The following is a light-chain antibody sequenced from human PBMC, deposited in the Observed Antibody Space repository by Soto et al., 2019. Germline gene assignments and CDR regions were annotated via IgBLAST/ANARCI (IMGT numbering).Light chain of an antibody. CDR3: LQDYNYPWT. CDR2: AAS. CDR1: QGIRND. Sequence: AIPMTQSPSSLSASVRDRVTITCRASQGIRNDLGWYQQKPGKAPKLLIYAASSLQSGVPSRFSGSGSGTDFTLTISSLQPEDFATYYCLQDYNYPWTFGQGTKVDI. V-gene: IGKV1-6*01. J-gene: IGKJ1*01.